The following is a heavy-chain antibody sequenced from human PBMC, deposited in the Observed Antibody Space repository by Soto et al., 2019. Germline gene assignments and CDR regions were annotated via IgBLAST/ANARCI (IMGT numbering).Heavy chain of an antibody. D-gene: IGHD3-22*01. J-gene: IGHJ4*02. CDR1: GFTFSSYG. CDR2: IWYDGSNK. CDR3: ARDFSSSGYSPDY. Sequence: PGGSLRLSCAASGFTFSSYGMHWVRQAPGKGLEWVAVIWYDGSNKYYADSVKGRFTISRDNSKNTLYLQMNSLRAEDTAVYYCARDFSSSGYSPDYWGQGTLVTSPQ. V-gene: IGHV3-33*01.